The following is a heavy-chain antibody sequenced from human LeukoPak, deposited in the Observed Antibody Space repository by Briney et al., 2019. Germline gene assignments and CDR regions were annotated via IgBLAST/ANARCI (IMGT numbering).Heavy chain of an antibody. CDR2: IKEDGSGT. V-gene: IGHV3-7*01. J-gene: IGHJ6*03. CDR1: GFTFSTYW. D-gene: IGHD3-16*01. CDR3: ARCEGFYDYFSGNPTYYFYMDV. Sequence: GGSLRLSCAASGFTFSTYWMCWVRQAPGKGLEWVANIKEDGSGTNYVESVKGRFFISRDNAKNSQRLQMNSLRVEDSAVYYCARCEGFYDYFSGNPTYYFYMDVWGKGTTVTVSS.